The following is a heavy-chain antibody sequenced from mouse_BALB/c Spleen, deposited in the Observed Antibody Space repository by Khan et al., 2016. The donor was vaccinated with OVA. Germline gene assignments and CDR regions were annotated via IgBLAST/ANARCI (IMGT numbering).Heavy chain of an antibody. CDR1: GYTFTDYG. CDR2: INTYTGES. Sequence: QIQLVQSGPELKKPGETVRISCKASGYTFTDYGMNWVKQAPGKGLKWMGWINTYTGESTYADEFKGRFAFSLETSASTAHLQINNLKNEDMATYFCARSRGNFLLGLWGQGTTLTVSS. CDR3: ARSRGNFLLGL. D-gene: IGHD2-1*01. V-gene: IGHV9-1*02. J-gene: IGHJ2*01.